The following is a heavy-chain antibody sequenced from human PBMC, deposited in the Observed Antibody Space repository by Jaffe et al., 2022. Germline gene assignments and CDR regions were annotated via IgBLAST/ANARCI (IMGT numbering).Heavy chain of an antibody. D-gene: IGHD3-10*01. J-gene: IGHJ3*02. V-gene: IGHV3-48*03. Sequence: EVQLVESGGGLVQPGGSLRLSCAASGFTFSSYEMNWVRQAPGKGLEWVSYISSSGSTIYYADSVKGRFTISRDNAKNSLYLQMNSLRAEDTAVYYCASDYGSGQWSYAFDIWGQGTMVTVSS. CDR3: ASDYGSGQWSYAFDI. CDR1: GFTFSSYE. CDR2: ISSSGSTI.